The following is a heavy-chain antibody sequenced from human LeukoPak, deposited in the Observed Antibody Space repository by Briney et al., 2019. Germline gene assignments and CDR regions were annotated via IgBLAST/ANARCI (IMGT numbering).Heavy chain of an antibody. CDR3: ARAYRPCIVAPFDI. J-gene: IGHJ3*02. CDR2: IYHSGST. CDR1: GGSISSGGYS. Sequence: SSETLSLTCAVSGGSISSGGYSWSWIRQPPGKGLEWIGYIYHSGSTYYNPSLKSRVTISVDRSKNQFSLKLSSVTAADTAVYYCARAYRPCIVAPFDIWGQGTMVTVSS. D-gene: IGHD1-26*01. V-gene: IGHV4-30-2*01.